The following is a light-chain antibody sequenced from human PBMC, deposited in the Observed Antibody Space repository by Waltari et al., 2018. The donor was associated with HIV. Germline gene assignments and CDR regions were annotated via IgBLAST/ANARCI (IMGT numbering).Light chain of an antibody. CDR1: QSVSSY. CDR2: DAS. CDR3: QQRSNWPPLT. Sequence: ELVLTQSPATLSLSPGERPTLPCRASQSVSSYLAWYQQKPGQAPRLLIYDASNRATGIPARFSGSGSGTDFTLTISSLEPEDFAVYYCQQRSNWPPLTFGGGTKVEIK. J-gene: IGKJ4*01. V-gene: IGKV3-11*01.